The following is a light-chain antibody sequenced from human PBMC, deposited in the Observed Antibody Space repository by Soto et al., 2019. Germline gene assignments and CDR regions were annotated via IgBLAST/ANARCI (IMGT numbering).Light chain of an antibody. V-gene: IGKV3-11*01. CDR1: QSVASY. J-gene: IGKJ2*01. CDR2: HAS. CDR3: QHRPDWPRVS. Sequence: EIVLTQSPDTLSLSPGDTATLSCRASQSVASYLAWYQQKPGQPPRLLMYHASNRATGIPARFSGSGSGTHFPLTISSLEPDDVAVYYCQHRPDWPRVSFGQGTKLEIK.